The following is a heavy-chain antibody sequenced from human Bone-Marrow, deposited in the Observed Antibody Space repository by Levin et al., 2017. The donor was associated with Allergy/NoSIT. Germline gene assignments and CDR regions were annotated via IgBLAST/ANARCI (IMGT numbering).Heavy chain of an antibody. CDR2: IHYRGST. V-gene: IGHV4-39*07. CDR3: AIDPEPYFSNDGDL. CDR1: GGSFARPTYY. D-gene: IGHD2-8*01. Sequence: ESLKISCSVSGGSFARPTYYWGWVRQSPGKGLEWIAHIHYRGSTYYKSSLRSRVTMSVDTFKNQFSLKLSSVTAADTAVYYCAIDPEPYFSNDGDLWGQGILVTVSS. J-gene: IGHJ5*02.